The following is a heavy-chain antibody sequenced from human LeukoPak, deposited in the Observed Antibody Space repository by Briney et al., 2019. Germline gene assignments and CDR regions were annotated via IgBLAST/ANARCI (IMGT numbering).Heavy chain of an antibody. J-gene: IGHJ5*02. V-gene: IGHV1-69*13. Sequence: GASVKVSCKASGGTFGSYDISWVRQAPGQGLEWMGGIIPIFGTANYAQKFQGRVTITADESTSTAYMELSSLRSEDTAVYYCARGPIVVVPAASGNWFDPWGQGTLVTVSS. D-gene: IGHD2-2*01. CDR1: GGTFGSYD. CDR2: IIPIFGTA. CDR3: ARGPIVVVPAASGNWFDP.